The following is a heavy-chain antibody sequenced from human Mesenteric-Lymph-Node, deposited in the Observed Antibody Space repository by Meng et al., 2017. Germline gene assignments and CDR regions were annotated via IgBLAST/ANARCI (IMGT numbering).Heavy chain of an antibody. D-gene: IGHD4-17*01. CDR3: ARRYGASAYNWFDP. CDR1: GGSFSGYY. Sequence: VQLQQWGAGLLTPSEPLSLTCAVYGGSFSGYYWSWIRQPPGKGLEWIGEINHSGSTNYNPSLKSRVTISVDTSKNQFSLKLSSVTAADTAVYYCARRYGASAYNWFDPWGQGTLVTVSS. CDR2: INHSGST. J-gene: IGHJ5*02. V-gene: IGHV4-34*01.